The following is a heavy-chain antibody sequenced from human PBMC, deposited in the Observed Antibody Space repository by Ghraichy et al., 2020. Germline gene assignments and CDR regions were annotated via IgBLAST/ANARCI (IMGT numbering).Heavy chain of an antibody. CDR1: GDSIISNNW. CDR2: IFHSGST. J-gene: IGHJ4*02. D-gene: IGHD2-2*01. Sequence: SETLSLTCAVSGDSIISNNWWSWVREPPGKGLEWIGEIFHSGSTNYNPSIKSRITISLDKSKNQFSLKMTSVTAADTAVYYCAREIDQLRYFDSWGQGTLVTVSS. CDR3: AREIDQLRYFDS. V-gene: IGHV4-4*02.